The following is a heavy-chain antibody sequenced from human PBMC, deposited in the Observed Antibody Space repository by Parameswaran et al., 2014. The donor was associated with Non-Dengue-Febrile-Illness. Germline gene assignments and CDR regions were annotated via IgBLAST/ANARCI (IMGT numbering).Heavy chain of an antibody. V-gene: IGHV3-48*02. J-gene: IGHJ4*02. CDR3: AKGPSFPPGY. Sequence: VRQAPGKGLEWVSHISSSSETIFYADSVKGRFTISRDNAKNSLYLQMNRLRDEDTAVYYCAKGPSFPPGYWGQGTLVTVSS. D-gene: IGHD2/OR15-2a*01. CDR2: ISSSSETI.